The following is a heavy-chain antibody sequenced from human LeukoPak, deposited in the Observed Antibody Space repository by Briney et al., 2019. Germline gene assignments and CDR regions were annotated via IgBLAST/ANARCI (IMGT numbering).Heavy chain of an antibody. CDR1: GFTFSSYA. V-gene: IGHV3-23*01. CDR2: ISGSGGST. Sequence: GGSLRLSCAASGFTFSSYAMSWVRQAPGKGLEWVSVISGSGGSTYYADSVKGRFTISRDNSKNTLYLQMNSLRAEDTAVYYCAKEGGYSNYPEEDAFDIWGQGTMVTVSS. CDR3: AKEGGYSNYPEEDAFDI. D-gene: IGHD4-11*01. J-gene: IGHJ3*02.